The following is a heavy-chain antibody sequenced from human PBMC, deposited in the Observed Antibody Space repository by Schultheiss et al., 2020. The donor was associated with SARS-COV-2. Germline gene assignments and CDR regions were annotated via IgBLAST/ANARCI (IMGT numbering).Heavy chain of an antibody. CDR2: ISGSGSST. D-gene: IGHD2-15*01. CDR3: ARDPDIVVVVAATPGWFDP. Sequence: GGSLRLSCAASGFTFSSYAMSWVRQAPGKGLEWVSAISGSGSSTYYADSVKGRFAISRDNAKNSLYLQMKSLRAEDTAVYYCARDPDIVVVVAATPGWFDPWGQGTLVTVSS. CDR1: GFTFSSYA. J-gene: IGHJ5*02. V-gene: IGHV3-23*01.